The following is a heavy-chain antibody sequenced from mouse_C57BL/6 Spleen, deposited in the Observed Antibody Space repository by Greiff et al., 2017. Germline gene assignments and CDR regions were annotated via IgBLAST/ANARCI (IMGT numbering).Heavy chain of an antibody. CDR3: ARNLGYYYAMDY. CDR1: GFTFSDYY. V-gene: IGHV5-12*01. Sequence: EVQLVESGGGLVQPGGSLKLSCAASGFTFSDYYMYWVRQTPEKRLEWVAYISNGGGSTYYPDTVKGRFTISRDNAKNTLYLQMSRLKSEDTAMYYCARNLGYYYAMDYWGQGTSVTVSS. D-gene: IGHD4-1*01. CDR2: ISNGGGST. J-gene: IGHJ4*01.